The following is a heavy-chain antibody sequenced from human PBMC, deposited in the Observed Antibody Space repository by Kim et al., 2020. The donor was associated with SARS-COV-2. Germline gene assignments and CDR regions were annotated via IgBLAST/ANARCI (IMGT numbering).Heavy chain of an antibody. CDR3: ARGVLEDIVVVPADDYGMDV. CDR2: INPNSGGT. V-gene: IGHV1-2*05. D-gene: IGHD2-2*01. Sequence: ASVKVSCKASGYTFTGYYMHWVRQAPGQGLEWMGRINPNSGGTNYAQKFQGRVTMTRDTSISTAYMELSRLRSDDTVVYYCARGVLEDIVVVPADDYGMDVWGQGTTVTVSS. J-gene: IGHJ6*02. CDR1: GYTFTGYY.